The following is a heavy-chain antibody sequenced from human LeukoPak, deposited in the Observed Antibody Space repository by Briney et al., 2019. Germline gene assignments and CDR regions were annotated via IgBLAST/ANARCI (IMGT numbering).Heavy chain of an antibody. V-gene: IGHV1-69*13. CDR1: GGTFSSYA. CDR3: ARDREVGISENWFDP. CDR2: IIPIFGTA. J-gene: IGHJ5*02. D-gene: IGHD1-26*01. Sequence: PVKVSCKASGGTFSSYAISWVRQAPGQGLEWLGGIIPIFGTANYAQKFQGRVTITADESTSTAHMELSSLRSEDTAVYYCARDREVGISENWFDPWGQGTLVTVSS.